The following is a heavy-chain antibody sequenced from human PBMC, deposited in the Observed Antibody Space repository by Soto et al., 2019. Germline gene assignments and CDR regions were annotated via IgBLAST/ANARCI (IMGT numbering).Heavy chain of an antibody. CDR3: TTGHCSGGSCYAGGMDV. V-gene: IGHV3-15*07. CDR2: IKSKTDGGTT. D-gene: IGHD2-15*01. J-gene: IGHJ6*02. Sequence: EVQLVESGGGLVKPGGSLRLSCAASGFTFSNAWMNWVRQAPGKGLEWVGRIKSKTDGGTTDYAAPVKGRFTISRDDSKNTLNLQMNSLKTEDTAVYYGTTGHCSGGSCYAGGMDVWGQGTTVTVSS. CDR1: GFTFSNAW.